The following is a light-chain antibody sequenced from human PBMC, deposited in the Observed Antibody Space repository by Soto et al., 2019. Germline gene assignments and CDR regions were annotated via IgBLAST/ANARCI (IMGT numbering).Light chain of an antibody. Sequence: EIVLTQSPATLSSSPGERATLSCRASQSVSSSLAWYQQKPGQAPRLLIYDASNRATGIPARFSGSGSGTEFTLTISSLEPEDVAVYYCQQRSNWLPITFGQGTRLEIK. CDR2: DAS. J-gene: IGKJ5*01. V-gene: IGKV3-11*01. CDR3: QQRSNWLPIT. CDR1: QSVSSS.